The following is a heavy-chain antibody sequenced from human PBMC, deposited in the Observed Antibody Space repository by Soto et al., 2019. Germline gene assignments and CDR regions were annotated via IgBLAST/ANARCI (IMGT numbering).Heavy chain of an antibody. V-gene: IGHV4-39*01. J-gene: IGHJ4*02. CDR3: ATHRPYCSGGSCYRYYFDY. CDR2: MSYNVTT. D-gene: IGHD2-15*01. CDR1: GGSISSSTYY. Sequence: QLQLQESGPGLVKPSETLSLTCTVSGGSISSSTYYWGWIRQSPGRGLEWISSMSYNVTTYYNPSLTRRVTISTYTSKNQFSLRLTSVTAADTAVYYCATHRPYCSGGSCYRYYFDYWGQGNLVTVSS.